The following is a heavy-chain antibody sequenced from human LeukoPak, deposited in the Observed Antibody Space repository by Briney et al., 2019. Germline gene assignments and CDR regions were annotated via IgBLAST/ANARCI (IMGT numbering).Heavy chain of an antibody. V-gene: IGHV1-3*01. CDR3: ARDRRLSPSGFDY. CDR2: INAGNGNT. CDR1: GYTFTSYA. D-gene: IGHD1-14*01. Sequence: ASVKVSCKASGYTFTSYAMHWVRQAPEQRLEWMGWINAGNGNTKYSQKFQGRVTITRDTSASTAYMELSSLRSEDTAVYYCARDRRLSPSGFDYWGQGTLVTVSS. J-gene: IGHJ4*02.